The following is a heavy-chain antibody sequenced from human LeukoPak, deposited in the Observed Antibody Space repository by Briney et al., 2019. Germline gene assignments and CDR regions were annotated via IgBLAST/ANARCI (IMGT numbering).Heavy chain of an antibody. V-gene: IGHV4-34*01. D-gene: IGHD5-18*01. CDR3: AREGGYSYGYGGMTCYYYMDV. CDR2: IKHSGST. Sequence: ASETLSLTCAVYGGSFSGYYWSWVRQPPRDWLEWIVEIKHSGSTNYNPSLKSRVTISVDTSKNQFSLKLSSVTAADTAVYYCAREGGYSYGYGGMTCYYYMDVWGKGTTVTVSS. CDR1: GGSFSGYY. J-gene: IGHJ6*03.